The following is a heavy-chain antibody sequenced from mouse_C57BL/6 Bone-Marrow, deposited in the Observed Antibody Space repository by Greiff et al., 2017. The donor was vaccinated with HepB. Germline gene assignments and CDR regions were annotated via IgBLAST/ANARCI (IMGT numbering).Heavy chain of an antibody. CDR1: GFTFSSYA. V-gene: IGHV5-9-1*02. D-gene: IGHD4-1*01. CDR2: ISSGGDYI. CDR3: TRAPLNWVFDY. J-gene: IGHJ2*01. Sequence: EVQLQESGEGLVKPGGSLKLSCAASGFTFSSYAMSWVRQTPEKRLEWVAYISSGGDYIYYADTVKGRFTIARDNARNTLYLPMSSLKSEDTAMYYCTRAPLNWVFDYWGQGTTLTVSS.